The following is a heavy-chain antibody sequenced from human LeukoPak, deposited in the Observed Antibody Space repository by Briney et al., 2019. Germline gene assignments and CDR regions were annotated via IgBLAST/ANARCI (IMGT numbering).Heavy chain of an antibody. V-gene: IGHV1-46*01. CDR3: ARDRIAAAGTRSFWFDP. J-gene: IGHJ5*02. CDR1: GYTFTSYY. D-gene: IGHD6-13*01. Sequence: ASVTVSCKASGYTFTSYYMHWVRQAPGQGLEWMGIINPSGGSTSYAQKFQGRVTMTRDTSTSTVYMELSSLRSEDTAVYYCARDRIAAAGTRSFWFDPWGQGTLVTVSS. CDR2: INPSGGST.